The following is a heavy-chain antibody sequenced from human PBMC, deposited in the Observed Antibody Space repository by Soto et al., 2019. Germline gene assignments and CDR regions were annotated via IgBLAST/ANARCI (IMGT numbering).Heavy chain of an antibody. D-gene: IGHD2-2*01. CDR3: ARHVPAAGYYYGMDV. Sequence: QVQLVQSGAEVKKPGSSVKVSCKASGGTFSSYAISWVRQAPGQGLEWMGGIIPIFGTANYAQKFQGRVTITADDSTGTAYMALSSLRSEDTAVYYCARHVPAAGYYYGMDVWGQGTTVTVSS. CDR1: GGTFSSYA. CDR2: IIPIFGTA. V-gene: IGHV1-69*12. J-gene: IGHJ6*02.